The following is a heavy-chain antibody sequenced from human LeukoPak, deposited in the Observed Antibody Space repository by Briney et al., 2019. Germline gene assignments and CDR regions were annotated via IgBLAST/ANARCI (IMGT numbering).Heavy chain of an antibody. CDR2: IYYSGST. V-gene: IGHV4-31*03. Sequence: SETLSLTCTVSGGSISSGGYYWSWIRQHPGKGLEWIGYIYYSGSTYYNPSLKCRVTISVDTSKNQFSLKLSSVTAADTAVYYCARAPYGSGDYYFDCWGQGTLVTVSS. J-gene: IGHJ4*02. D-gene: IGHD3-10*01. CDR3: ARAPYGSGDYYFDC. CDR1: GGSISSGGYY.